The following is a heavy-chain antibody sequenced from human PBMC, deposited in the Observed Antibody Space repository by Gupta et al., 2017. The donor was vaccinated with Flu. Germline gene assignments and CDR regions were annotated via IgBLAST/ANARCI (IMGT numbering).Heavy chain of an antibody. V-gene: IGHV4-31*02. J-gene: IGHJ6*03. CDR3: ARVAAGYYYMDV. Sequence: SGGSVSHRSYYWGWIRQHPGKGLEWIGHIYHSGSTYYMPSLKSRINISVDTSENQFSLNLRSVTAADTAVYYCARVAAGYYYMDVWGKGTTVTVSS. CDR2: IYHSGST. D-gene: IGHD3-22*01. CDR1: GGSVSHRSYY.